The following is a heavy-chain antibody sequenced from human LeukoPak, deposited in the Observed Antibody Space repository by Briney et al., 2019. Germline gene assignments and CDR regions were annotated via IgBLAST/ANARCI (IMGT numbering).Heavy chain of an antibody. CDR3: ARQEYCSGGSCYTWFDP. Sequence: RESLKISCKGSGYRFTNYWIAWVRQMPGKGLEWMGIIYPGDSDIRYSPSFQGQVTISADKSISTAYLQWSSLKASDTAMYYCARQEYCSGGSCYTWFDPWGQGTLVTVSS. J-gene: IGHJ5*02. CDR1: GYRFTNYW. CDR2: IYPGDSDI. D-gene: IGHD2-15*01. V-gene: IGHV5-51*01.